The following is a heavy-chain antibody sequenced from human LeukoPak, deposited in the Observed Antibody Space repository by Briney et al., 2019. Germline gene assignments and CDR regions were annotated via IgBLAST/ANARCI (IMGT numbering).Heavy chain of an antibody. Sequence: ASVKVSCKASGYTFTGYYMHWVRQAPGQGLEWMGWINPNSGGTNYAQKFQGRVTMTEDTSTDTAYMELSSLRSEDTAVYYCAIVGSNWFDPWGQGTLVTVSS. CDR3: AIVGSNWFDP. CDR1: GYTFTGYY. D-gene: IGHD3-16*02. V-gene: IGHV1-2*02. CDR2: INPNSGGT. J-gene: IGHJ5*02.